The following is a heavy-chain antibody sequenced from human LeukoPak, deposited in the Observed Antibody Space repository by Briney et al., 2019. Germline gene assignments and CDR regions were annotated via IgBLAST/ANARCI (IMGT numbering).Heavy chain of an antibody. Sequence: SETLSLTCAVYGGSFSGYYWSWIRQPPGKGLEWIGEINHSGSTNYNPSLKSRVTISVDTSKNQFSLKLISVTAADTAVYYCARNPMWKGYCSGGSCYLVDYWGQGTLVTVSS. CDR1: GGSFSGYY. V-gene: IGHV4-34*01. D-gene: IGHD2-15*01. CDR2: INHSGST. J-gene: IGHJ4*02. CDR3: ARNPMWKGYCSGGSCYLVDY.